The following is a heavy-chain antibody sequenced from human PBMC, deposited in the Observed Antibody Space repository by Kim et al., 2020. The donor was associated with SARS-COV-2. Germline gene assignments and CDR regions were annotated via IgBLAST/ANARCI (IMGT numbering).Heavy chain of an antibody. Sequence: GGSLRLSCAASGFTFSDYYMSWIRQAPGKGLEWVSYISSSSSYTNYADSVKGRFTISRDNAKNSLYLQMNSLRAEDTAVYYCARDPPYYYDSSAPADFGYWGQGTLVTVSS. D-gene: IGHD3-22*01. CDR2: ISSSSSYT. J-gene: IGHJ4*02. CDR1: GFTFSDYY. V-gene: IGHV3-11*05. CDR3: ARDPPYYYDSSAPADFGY.